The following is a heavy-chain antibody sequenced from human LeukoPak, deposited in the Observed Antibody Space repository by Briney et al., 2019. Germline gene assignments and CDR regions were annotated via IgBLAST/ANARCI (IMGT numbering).Heavy chain of an antibody. V-gene: IGHV3-21*01. D-gene: IGHD5-12*01. CDR3: ARRGLRSRGGNWFDP. CDR2: ISSSSSYI. Sequence: GGSLRLSRAASGFTFSSYSMNWVRQAPGKGLEWVSSISSSSSYIYYADSVKGRFTISRDNAKNSLYLQMNSLRAEDTAVYYCARRGLRSRGGNWFDPWGQGTLVTVSS. J-gene: IGHJ5*02. CDR1: GFTFSSYS.